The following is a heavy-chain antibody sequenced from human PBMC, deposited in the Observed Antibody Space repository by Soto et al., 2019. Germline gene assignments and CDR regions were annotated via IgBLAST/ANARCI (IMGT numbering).Heavy chain of an antibody. CDR3: ARGYCTTTICDPWFDP. CDR2: IYPGDSDT. V-gene: IGHV5-51*01. Sequence: GESLKISCTGVVYSFTSYWIGWVRQMSGKGLEWMGIIYPGDSDTRYSPSFQGQVTISADKSITTAYLQWSSLKASDTAMYYCARGYCTTTICDPWFDPWGQGTLVTVSS. J-gene: IGHJ5*02. D-gene: IGHD2-2*01. CDR1: VYSFTSYW.